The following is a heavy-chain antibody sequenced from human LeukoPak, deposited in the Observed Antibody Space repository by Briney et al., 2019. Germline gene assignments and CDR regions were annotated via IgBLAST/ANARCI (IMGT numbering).Heavy chain of an antibody. V-gene: IGHV3-7*04. CDR2: IKQNGSEK. CDR1: GFTFSSYW. J-gene: IGHJ4*02. CDR3: VRGEPSIAVAAVDY. Sequence: PGESLRLSCAASGFTFSSYWMSWVRQAPGKGLEWVANIKQNGSEKYYVDSVKGRFTISRDNAKNSLYLQMNSLRAEDTAVYYCVRGEPSIAVAAVDYWGQGTLVTVSS. D-gene: IGHD6-19*01.